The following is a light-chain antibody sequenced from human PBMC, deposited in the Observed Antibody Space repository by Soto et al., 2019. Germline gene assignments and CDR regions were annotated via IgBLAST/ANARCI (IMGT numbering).Light chain of an antibody. CDR3: QQANSFPLT. CDR1: QGIGTW. J-gene: IGKJ4*01. Sequence: DIQMTQSPSSVSASVGDRVTITCXASQGIGTWLAWYQQKPGRAPKLLIDDASNLQSGVPSRFSGSGSGTDFTLTITSLQPEDFATYYCQQANSFPLTFGGGTKVDIK. V-gene: IGKV1D-12*01. CDR2: DAS.